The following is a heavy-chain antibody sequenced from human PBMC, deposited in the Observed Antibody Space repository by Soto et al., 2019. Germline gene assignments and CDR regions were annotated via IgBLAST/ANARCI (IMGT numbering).Heavy chain of an antibody. Sequence: GESLKISCKASGYSFSNYWIGWVRQMPGKGLEWLGLIYAGDSDTKYSPSIQGQVTFSADRSTSTAYLQWSSLKASDTAMYYCARVADPYSFGYGGMDVWGQGTTVTVSS. CDR2: IYAGDSDT. J-gene: IGHJ6*02. V-gene: IGHV5-51*01. CDR1: GYSFSNYW. CDR3: ARVADPYSFGYGGMDV. D-gene: IGHD3-22*01.